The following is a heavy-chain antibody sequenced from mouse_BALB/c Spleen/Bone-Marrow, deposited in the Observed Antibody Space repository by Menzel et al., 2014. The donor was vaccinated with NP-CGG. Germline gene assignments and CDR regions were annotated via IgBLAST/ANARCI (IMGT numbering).Heavy chain of an antibody. D-gene: IGHD1-1*01. CDR1: GFTFSNYG. CDR3: ARDDGFYGLDR. V-gene: IGHV5-6-3*01. CDR2: INPNGGKT. Sequence: DVQLVESGGGLVQPGGSLKLSCAASGFTFSNYGMSWVRQNPDKRLDLVATINPNGGKTYYTDSVKGRFTISRDNAKNTRYLKMSSLKVEDTAMYYWARDDGFYGLDRWGQGTSVTVSS. J-gene: IGHJ4*01.